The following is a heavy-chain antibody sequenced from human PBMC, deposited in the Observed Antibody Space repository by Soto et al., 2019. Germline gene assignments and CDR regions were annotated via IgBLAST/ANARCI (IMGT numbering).Heavy chain of an antibody. J-gene: IGHJ5*02. CDR3: AKDYGSGSWSDWFDP. Sequence: RXSVKVSCKASGGTFSSYAISWVRQAPGQGLEWMGGIIPIFGTANYAQKFQGRVTITADESTSTAYIELSSLRSEDTAVYYCAKDYGSGSWSDWFDPWGQGNLVTVSS. CDR1: GGTFSSYA. CDR2: IIPIFGTA. V-gene: IGHV1-69*13. D-gene: IGHD3-10*01.